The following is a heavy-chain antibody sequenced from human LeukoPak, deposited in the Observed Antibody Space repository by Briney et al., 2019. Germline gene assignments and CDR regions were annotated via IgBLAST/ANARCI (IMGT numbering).Heavy chain of an antibody. CDR3: ARDLYYDSSGYYYFDY. D-gene: IGHD3-22*01. V-gene: IGHV6-1*01. J-gene: IGHJ4*02. CDR1: GDSVSSNSAA. CDR2: TYYRSKWYN. Sequence: SRTLSLTCAISGDSVSSNSAAWNWIRQSPSRGLEWLGRTYYRSKWYNDYAVSVKSRITINPDTSKNQFSLQLNSVTPEDTAVYYCARDLYYDSSGYYYFDYWGQGTLVTVSS.